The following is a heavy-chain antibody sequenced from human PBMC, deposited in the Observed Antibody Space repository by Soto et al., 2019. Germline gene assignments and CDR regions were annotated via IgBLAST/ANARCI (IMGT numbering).Heavy chain of an antibody. CDR1: GGTFSSSA. J-gene: IGHJ4*02. CDR3: ARVNRVIEMVHLFDY. CDR2: IIPFFGPP. V-gene: IGHV1-69*12. D-gene: IGHD3-22*01. Sequence: QVQLVQSGAEVKKPGSSVKVSCKASGGTFSSSAITWVRQAPGQGLEWMGGIIPFFGPPKYAQKFQGRVTITADEATGTAYMELTSLRSEDTAVYYCARVNRVIEMVHLFDYWGQGTLVTVSS.